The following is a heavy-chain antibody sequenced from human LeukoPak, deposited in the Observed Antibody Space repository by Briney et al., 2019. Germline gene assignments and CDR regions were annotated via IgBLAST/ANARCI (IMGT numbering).Heavy chain of an antibody. V-gene: IGHV4-59*11. CDR2: IYYSGGT. J-gene: IGHJ4*02. CDR3: ARVGARTNDY. CDR1: GGSISGQY. D-gene: IGHD1-14*01. Sequence: SETLSLTCTVSGGSISGQYWSWIRQPPGKGLEWIGEIYYSGGTKYNPSLERRVTISLDTSKNQFSLRLTSMTTEDTAVYYCARVGARTNDYWGQGTLVTVSS.